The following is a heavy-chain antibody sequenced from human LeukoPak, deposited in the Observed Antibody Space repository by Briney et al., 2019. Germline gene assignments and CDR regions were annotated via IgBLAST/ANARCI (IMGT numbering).Heavy chain of an antibody. Sequence: ASVKVSCKASGYTFTSYGISWVRQAPGQGLEWMGWINPNSGGTNYAQKFQGRVTMTRDTSISTAYMELSRLRSDDTAVYYCAREGTYYYYYMDVWGKGTTVTVSS. V-gene: IGHV1-2*02. CDR1: GYTFTSYG. CDR2: INPNSGGT. J-gene: IGHJ6*03. D-gene: IGHD1-1*01. CDR3: AREGTYYYYYMDV.